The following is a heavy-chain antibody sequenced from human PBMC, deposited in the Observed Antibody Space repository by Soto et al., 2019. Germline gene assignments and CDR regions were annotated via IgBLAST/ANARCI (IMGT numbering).Heavy chain of an antibody. V-gene: IGHV1-18*01. J-gene: IGHJ5*02. Sequence: ASVKVSCKASGYTFTSYGISWVRQAPGQGLEWMGWISAYNGNTNYAQKLQGRVTMTTDTSTSTAYMELRSLRSDDTAVYYCAGDIVVVPGAIYWFDHWGQGTLVTVSS. CDR3: AGDIVVVPGAIYWFDH. CDR1: GYTFTSYG. D-gene: IGHD2-2*01. CDR2: ISAYNGNT.